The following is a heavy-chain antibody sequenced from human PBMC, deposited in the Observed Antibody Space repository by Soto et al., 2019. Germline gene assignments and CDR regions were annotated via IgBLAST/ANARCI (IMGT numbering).Heavy chain of an antibody. CDR1: AFSFSSYA. Sequence: EVQLLESGGGLVQPGGSLRLSCAASAFSFSSYAMSWVRQAPGKGLEWVSTISGSGGNTYYADSVKGRFTISRDNSKNTLYLQMNSVRAEDTAVYFCAKSSSSSYASYFDYWGHGTLVTVSS. CDR3: AKSSSSSYASYFDY. CDR2: ISGSGGNT. D-gene: IGHD6-13*01. V-gene: IGHV3-23*01. J-gene: IGHJ4*01.